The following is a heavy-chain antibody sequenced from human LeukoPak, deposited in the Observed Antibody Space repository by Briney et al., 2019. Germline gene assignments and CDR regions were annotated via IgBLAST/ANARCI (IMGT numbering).Heavy chain of an antibody. CDR3: ARRSGTFSDFDY. J-gene: IGHJ4*02. V-gene: IGHV1-18*01. CDR2: ITTDNDNT. D-gene: IGHD1-26*01. CDR1: NYTFTSLG. Sequence: ASVKVSCKASNYTFTSLGITWVRQAPGQGLEYMGWITTDNDNTNYAQKFQGRVTMTTDTSTSTAYMELRSLTSDDTAVYYCARRSGTFSDFDYWGQGTLVTVSS.